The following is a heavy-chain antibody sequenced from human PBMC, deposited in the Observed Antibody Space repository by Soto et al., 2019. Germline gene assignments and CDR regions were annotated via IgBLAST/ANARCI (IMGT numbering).Heavy chain of an antibody. CDR3: AKDGRTPMARGGATVGDAFDI. CDR2: VSGSGGNT. Sequence: EVQLLESGGNLVQPGGSLRLSCAASGFTFSNFAMSWVRQAPGKGLEWVSGVSGSGGNTYYAVSVKGRFTLSRDNSKNTLYLQMNSLRVEDTAVYYCAKDGRTPMARGGATVGDAFDIWGQGTMVTVSS. V-gene: IGHV3-23*01. CDR1: GFTFSNFA. D-gene: IGHD3-10*01. J-gene: IGHJ3*02.